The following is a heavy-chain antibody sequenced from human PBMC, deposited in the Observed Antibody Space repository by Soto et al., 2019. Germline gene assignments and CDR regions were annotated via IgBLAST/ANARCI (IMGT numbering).Heavy chain of an antibody. CDR1: GYTFTSYG. Sequence: ASVKVSCKASGYTFTSYGISWVRQAPGQGLEWMGWISAYNGNTNYAQKLQGRVTMTTDTSTSTAYMELRSLRSDDTAVYYCARDHEAAPATAFDIWGQGTMVTVSS. CDR2: ISAYNGNT. CDR3: ARDHEAAPATAFDI. V-gene: IGHV1-18*01. J-gene: IGHJ3*02. D-gene: IGHD6-6*01.